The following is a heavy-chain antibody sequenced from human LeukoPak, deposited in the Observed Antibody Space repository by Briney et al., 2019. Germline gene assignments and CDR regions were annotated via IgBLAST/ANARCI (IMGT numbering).Heavy chain of an antibody. CDR3: ARDLPYCSGGSCYRYNWFDP. D-gene: IGHD2-15*01. V-gene: IGHV1-69*04. J-gene: IGHJ5*02. CDR2: IIPILGIA. Sequence: SVKVSCKASGYTFTGYGISWVRQAPGQGLEWMGRIIPILGIANYAQKFQGRVTITADKSTSTAYMELRSLRSDDTAVYYCARDLPYCSGGSCYRYNWFDPWGQGTLVTVSS. CDR1: GYTFTGYG.